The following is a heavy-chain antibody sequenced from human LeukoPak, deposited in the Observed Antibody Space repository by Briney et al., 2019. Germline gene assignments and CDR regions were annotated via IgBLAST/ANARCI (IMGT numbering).Heavy chain of an antibody. CDR2: ISSSSSTI. CDR3: ARGESYYYDSSGYFDY. J-gene: IGHJ4*02. D-gene: IGHD3-22*01. CDR1: GFTFSDYY. V-gene: IGHV3-11*04. Sequence: GGSLRLSCAASGFTFSDYYMSWIRQAPGKGLEWVSYISSSSSTIYYADSVKGRFTISRDNAKNSLYLQMNSLRAEDTAVYYCARGESYYYDSSGYFDYWGQGTLVTVPS.